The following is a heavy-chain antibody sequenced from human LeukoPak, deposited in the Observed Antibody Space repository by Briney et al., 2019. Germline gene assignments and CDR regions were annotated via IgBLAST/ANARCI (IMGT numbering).Heavy chain of an antibody. D-gene: IGHD3-22*01. Sequence: GASVTVSCKASGYTFTSYGISWVRQAPGQGLEWMGWISAYNGNTNYAQKLQGRVTMSTDTSTSTAYMELRSLRSDDTAVYYCARDGYYDSSQYYNYWGQGTLVTVSS. CDR3: ARDGYYDSSQYYNY. J-gene: IGHJ4*02. V-gene: IGHV1-18*01. CDR1: GYTFTSYG. CDR2: ISAYNGNT.